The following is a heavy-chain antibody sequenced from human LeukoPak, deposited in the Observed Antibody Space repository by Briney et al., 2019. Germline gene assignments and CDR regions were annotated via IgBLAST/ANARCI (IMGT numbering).Heavy chain of an antibody. CDR3: ARDSKDYGGNGIDY. Sequence: PGGSLRLSCAASGFTVRSNYMSWVRQATGKGLEGVSVIYSGGSTYYADSVKGRFTISRDNSKNTLYLQMNSLRAEDTAVYYCARDSKDYGGNGIDYWGQGTLVTVSS. J-gene: IGHJ4*02. D-gene: IGHD4-23*01. CDR1: GFTVRSNY. V-gene: IGHV3-53*01. CDR2: IYSGGST.